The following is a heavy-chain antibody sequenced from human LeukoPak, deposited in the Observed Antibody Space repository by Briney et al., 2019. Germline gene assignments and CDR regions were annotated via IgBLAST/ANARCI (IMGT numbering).Heavy chain of an antibody. Sequence: SETLSLTCTVSGYSISSGYYWGWIRQPPGKGLEWIGSMYHSGSTYYNPSLKSRVTISVDSSKNQFSLRLSSVTAADTAVYYCARDGGAYYDYVLGSYRPLDYWGQGTLVTVSS. D-gene: IGHD3-16*02. J-gene: IGHJ4*02. CDR1: GYSISSGYY. CDR3: ARDGGAYYDYVLGSYRPLDY. V-gene: IGHV4-38-2*02. CDR2: MYHSGST.